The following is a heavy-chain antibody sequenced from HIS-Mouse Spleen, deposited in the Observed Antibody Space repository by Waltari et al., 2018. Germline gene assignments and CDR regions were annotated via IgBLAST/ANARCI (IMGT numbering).Heavy chain of an antibody. D-gene: IGHD6-13*01. J-gene: IGHJ2*01. CDR3: AREIPYSSSWYDWYFDL. Sequence: QLQLQESVPGLVKPSETLSLTCTVSGGSISSSSYYWGWILQPPGKGLEWIGSIYYSGRTYYNPALKSRVTISVDTSKNQFSLKLSSVTAADTAVYYCAREIPYSSSWYDWYFDLWGRGTLVTVSS. V-gene: IGHV4-39*07. CDR2: IYYSGRT. CDR1: GGSISSSSYY.